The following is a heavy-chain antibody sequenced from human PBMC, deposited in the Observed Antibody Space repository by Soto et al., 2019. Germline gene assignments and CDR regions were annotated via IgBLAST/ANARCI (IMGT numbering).Heavy chain of an antibody. CDR1: GGTFSTYV. J-gene: IGHJ6*02. V-gene: IGHV1-69*13. Sequence: ASVKVSCKASGGTFSTYVIGWVRRAPGQGLEWMGGIIPIFGTTNYAQKFQGRVTITADELTRTAFMELSSLRSEDTAVYYCARGFDHYYGMDVWGQGTTVTVSS. CDR2: IIPIFGTT. CDR3: ARGFDHYYGMDV.